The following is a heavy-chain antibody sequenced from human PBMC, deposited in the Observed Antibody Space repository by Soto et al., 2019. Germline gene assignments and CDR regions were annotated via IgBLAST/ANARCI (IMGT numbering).Heavy chain of an antibody. CDR2: ISYDGSNK. CDR1: GFTFSSYG. Sequence: QVQLVESGGGVVQPGRSLRLSCAASGFTFSSYGMHWVRQAPGKGLEWVAVISYDGSNKYYADSVKGRFTISRDNSKNTLYLQMNSLRAEDTAVYYCANDERFGELLLFPDYWGQGTLVTVSS. V-gene: IGHV3-30*18. D-gene: IGHD3-10*01. CDR3: ANDERFGELLLFPDY. J-gene: IGHJ4*02.